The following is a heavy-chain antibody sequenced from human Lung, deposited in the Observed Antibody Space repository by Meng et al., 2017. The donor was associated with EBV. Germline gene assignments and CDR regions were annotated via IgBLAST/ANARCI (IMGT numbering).Heavy chain of an antibody. CDR3: TCHPNSGEDY. Sequence: VPSLESGGGLVQPGGSLRLSCAASGFTFTSYAMSWVRQAPGKGLEWVSVIGGRGSTTYYADSVKGRFTISRDNSKNTLYLQTNSLRAEDTAVYYCTCHPNSGEDYWGQGTLVTGSS. CDR2: IGGRGSTT. CDR1: GFTFTSYA. D-gene: IGHD5-12*01. V-gene: IGHV3-23*01. J-gene: IGHJ4*02.